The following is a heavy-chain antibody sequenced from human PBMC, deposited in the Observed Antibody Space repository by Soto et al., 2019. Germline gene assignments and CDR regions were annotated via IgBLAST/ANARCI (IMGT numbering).Heavy chain of an antibody. CDR1: GYTFTGYY. CDR3: ARGDCSGGSCYLLDPPSYDAFDI. V-gene: IGHV1-2*04. Sequence: ASVKVSCKASGYTFTGYYMHWVRQAPGQGLEWMGWINPKSGGTNYAQKFQGWVTMTRDTSISTAYMELSRLRSDDTAVYYCARGDCSGGSCYLLDPPSYDAFDIWGQGTMVT. CDR2: INPKSGGT. J-gene: IGHJ3*02. D-gene: IGHD2-15*01.